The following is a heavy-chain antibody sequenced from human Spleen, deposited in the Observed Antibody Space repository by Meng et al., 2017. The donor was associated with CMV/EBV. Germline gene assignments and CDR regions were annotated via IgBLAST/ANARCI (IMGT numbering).Heavy chain of an antibody. V-gene: IGHV3-33*03. CDR1: GFTFSSYG. Sequence: GGSLRLSCEASGFTFSSYGMHWVRQAPGMGLEWVAVIWNDGSDKKFADSVKGRFTISRDNSKNTLYLQMNSLRADDTAVYYCAKDRPDSFDYWGQGTLVTVSS. J-gene: IGHJ4*02. CDR3: AKDRPDSFDY. D-gene: IGHD6-6*01. CDR2: IWNDGSDK.